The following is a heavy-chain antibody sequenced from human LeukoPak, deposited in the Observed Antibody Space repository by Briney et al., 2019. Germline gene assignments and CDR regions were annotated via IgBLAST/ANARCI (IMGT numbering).Heavy chain of an antibody. CDR3: ARDRHIYCSSTSCFHDAFDI. D-gene: IGHD2-2*01. CDR1: GFTVSSNY. Sequence: GGSLRLSCAASGFTVSSNYMSWVRQAPGKGLEWVSVIYSGGSTYYADSVKGRFTISRDDSKNTLYLRMNSLRAEDTAVYYCARDRHIYCSSTSCFHDAFDIWGQGTMVTVSS. CDR2: IYSGGST. V-gene: IGHV3-66*01. J-gene: IGHJ3*02.